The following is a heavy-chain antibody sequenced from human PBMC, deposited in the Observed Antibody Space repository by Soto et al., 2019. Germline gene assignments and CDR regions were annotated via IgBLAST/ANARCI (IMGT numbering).Heavy chain of an antibody. D-gene: IGHD1-1*01. J-gene: IGHJ4*02. V-gene: IGHV1-18*01. Sequence: QVHLVQSGAEVKKPGASVKVSCKGSGYAFTTNGITWVRQAPGQGLEWKGWISAHNGNTNYAQKLQGRVTVTRDTSKSTAYMELRSLRSDDTPAYYCTRGRYGDYWGQGALVTVSS. CDR1: GYAFTTNG. CDR3: TRGRYGDY. CDR2: ISAHNGNT.